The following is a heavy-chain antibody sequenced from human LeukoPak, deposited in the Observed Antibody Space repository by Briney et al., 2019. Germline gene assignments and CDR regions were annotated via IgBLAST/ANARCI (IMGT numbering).Heavy chain of an antibody. J-gene: IGHJ4*02. CDR3: ARYSGSYYTRADY. V-gene: IGHV4-38-2*02. CDR1: GYSISSGYY. D-gene: IGHD1-26*01. CDR2: IYHSGST. Sequence: SETLSLTCTVSGYSISSGYYWGWIRQPPGKGLEWIGSIYHSGSTYYNPSLKSRVTISVDTSKNQFSLKLSSVTAADTAVYYCARYSGSYYTRADYWGQGTLVTVSS.